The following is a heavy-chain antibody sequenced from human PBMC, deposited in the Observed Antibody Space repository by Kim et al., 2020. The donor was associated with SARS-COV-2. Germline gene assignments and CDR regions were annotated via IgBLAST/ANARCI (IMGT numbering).Heavy chain of an antibody. Sequence: SETLSLTCAVYGGSFSGYYWSWIRQPPGKGLEWIGEINHSGSTNYNPSLKSRVTISVDTSKNQFSLKLSSVTAADTAVHYCARGPGYSSSWYGARNWFVP. D-gene: IGHD6-13*01. CDR1: GGSFSGYY. V-gene: IGHV4-34*01. J-gene: IGHJ5*02. CDR3: ARGPGYSSSWYGARNWFVP. CDR2: INHSGST.